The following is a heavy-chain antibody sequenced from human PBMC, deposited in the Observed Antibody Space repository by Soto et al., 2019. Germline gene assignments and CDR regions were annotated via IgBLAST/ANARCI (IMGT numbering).Heavy chain of an antibody. CDR1: GGALGGGVDR. V-gene: IGHV4-30-4*01. CDR3: AIGSGAKPSFDL. D-gene: IGHD1-26*01. J-gene: IGHJ2*01. CDR2: IIPSGAT. Sequence: QAQLRESGPGLVKPSQTLSLMCTVSGGALGGGVDRWSWIRPPPGKGLVWLAYIIPSGATHYNSSLGSRATLSVERSKSHFSLKLTSVTAAHTAVYFCAIGSGAKPSFDLWGRGTHVTVSS.